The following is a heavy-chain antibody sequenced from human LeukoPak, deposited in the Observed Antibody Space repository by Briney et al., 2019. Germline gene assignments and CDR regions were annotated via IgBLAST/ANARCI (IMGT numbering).Heavy chain of an antibody. Sequence: SVKVSCKASGGTFSSYAISWVRQAPGQGLEWMGRIIPIFGTANYAQRFQGRVTITTDESTSTVYMELSSLRSEDTAAYYCARVSSGSPDFDYWGQGTLVTVSS. D-gene: IGHD1-26*01. CDR3: ARVSSGSPDFDY. CDR1: GGTFSSYA. J-gene: IGHJ4*02. CDR2: IIPIFGTA. V-gene: IGHV1-69*05.